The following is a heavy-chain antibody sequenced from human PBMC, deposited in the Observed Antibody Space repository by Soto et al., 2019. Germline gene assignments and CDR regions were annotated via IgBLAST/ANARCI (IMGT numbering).Heavy chain of an antibody. J-gene: IGHJ6*03. CDR1: GGSISSSSYY. CDR2: IYYSGST. CDR3: ARQGRVIPAALSFFPDYYYYYMDV. D-gene: IGHD2-2*01. V-gene: IGHV4-39*01. Sequence: SQTLSLTCTVSGGSISSSSYYWGWIRQPPGKGLEWIGSIYYSGSTYYNPSLKSRVTISVDTSKNQFSLKLSSVTAADTAVYYCARQGRVIPAALSFFPDYYYYYMDVWGKGTTVTVSS.